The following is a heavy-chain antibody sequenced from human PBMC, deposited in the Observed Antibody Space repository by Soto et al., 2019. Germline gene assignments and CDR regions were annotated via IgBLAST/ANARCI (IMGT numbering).Heavy chain of an antibody. CDR1: GFTFSSYW. D-gene: IGHD3-9*01. CDR3: ARESQYYDILTGYYRQYYFDY. CDR2: IKQDGREK. Sequence: EVQLVESGGGLVQPGGSLRLSCAASGFTFSSYWMSWVRQAPGKGLEWVANIKQDGREKYYVDSVKGRFTISRDNAKNSLYLQMNSLRAEDTAVYYCARESQYYDILTGYYRQYYFDYWGQGTLVTVSS. V-gene: IGHV3-7*01. J-gene: IGHJ4*02.